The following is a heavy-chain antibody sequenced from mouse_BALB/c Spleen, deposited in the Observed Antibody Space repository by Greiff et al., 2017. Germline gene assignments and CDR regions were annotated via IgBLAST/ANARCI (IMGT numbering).Heavy chain of an antibody. J-gene: IGHJ4*01. D-gene: IGHD2-14*01. CDR2: INPSNGGT. V-gene: IGHV1S81*02. CDR3: TRGGYEAMDY. CDR1: GYTFTSYY. Sequence: QVQLQQSGAELVKPGASVKLSCKASGYTFTSYYMYWVKQRPGQGLEWIGEINPSNGGTNFNEKFKSKATLTVDKSSSTAYMQLSNLTSEDSAVYYCTRGGYEAMDYWGQGTSVTVSS.